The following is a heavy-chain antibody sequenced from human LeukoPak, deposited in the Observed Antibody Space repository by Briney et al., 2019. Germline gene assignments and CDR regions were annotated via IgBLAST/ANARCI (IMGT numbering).Heavy chain of an antibody. D-gene: IGHD3-22*01. CDR1: GFTFSSYA. V-gene: IGHV3-23*01. J-gene: IGHJ4*02. CDR2: ISGSGGST. Sequence: PGGSLRLSCAASGFTFSSYAMSWVRQAPGKGLEWVSAISGSGGSTYYADSVKGRFTISRDNSKNTLYLQMNSLRAEDTAVYCCAKEGPTYYYDSSGYGEFDYWGQGTLVTVSS. CDR3: AKEGPTYYYDSSGYGEFDY.